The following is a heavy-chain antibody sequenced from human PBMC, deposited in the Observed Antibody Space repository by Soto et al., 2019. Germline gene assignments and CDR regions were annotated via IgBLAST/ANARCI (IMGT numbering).Heavy chain of an antibody. CDR1: GFTFSSYA. V-gene: IGHV3-30-3*01. CDR3: ARPLWRDDYNWGYFDL. D-gene: IGHD4-4*01. CDR2: ISYDGSNK. J-gene: IGHJ2*01. Sequence: QVQLVESGGGVVQPGRSLRLSCAASGFTFSSYAMHWVRQAPGKGLEWVAVISYDGSNKYYADSVKGRFTISRDNSKSALYLQMNSLRAEDTAVYYCARPLWRDDYNWGYFDLWGRGTRVTVSS.